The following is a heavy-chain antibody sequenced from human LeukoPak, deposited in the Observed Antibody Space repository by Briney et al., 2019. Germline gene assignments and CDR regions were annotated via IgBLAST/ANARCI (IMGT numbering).Heavy chain of an antibody. D-gene: IGHD6-6*01. CDR2: ISSSSRYI. V-gene: IGHV3-21*01. CDR1: GFTFSSDS. Sequence: GVSLRLYCAASGFTFSSDSMEWDRQAPGKGREWVSSISSSSRYIYYADSVKGRFTISRDNAKTPLYLQTNSLRAEDTAVYYCARSSDPDGRQLVDDYYYYYYMDVWGKGTTVTVSS. CDR3: ARSSDPDGRQLVDDYYYYYYMDV. J-gene: IGHJ6*03.